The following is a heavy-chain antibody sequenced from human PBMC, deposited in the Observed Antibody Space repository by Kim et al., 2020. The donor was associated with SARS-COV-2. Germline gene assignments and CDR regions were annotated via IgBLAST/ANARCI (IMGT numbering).Heavy chain of an antibody. CDR1: AFTFSNYA. CDR3: AKNSGAGKPYYYHMDV. D-gene: IGHD3-10*01. J-gene: IGHJ6*02. Sequence: GGSLRLSCVASAFTFSNYAITWVRQAPGKGLEWVSIISGSGDATFYADSVKGRFTISRDNSKNTLYLQMNSLRVEDTAVYYCAKNSGAGKPYYYHMDVWGQGTTVTVSS. CDR2: ISGSGDAT. V-gene: IGHV3-23*01.